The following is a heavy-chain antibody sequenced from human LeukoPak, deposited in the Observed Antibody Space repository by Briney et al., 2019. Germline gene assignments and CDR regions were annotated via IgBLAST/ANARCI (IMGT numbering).Heavy chain of an antibody. CDR2: IYYSGTT. V-gene: IGHV4-39*01. Sequence: PSETLSLTCTVSGGSISSSSYYWGWIRQPTGKGLEWFRSIYYSGTTYYTPSLRSRVTISVDTSKNQFSLKLSSVTAADTAVYYCARQAYYYGSGSYTYFDYWGQGTLVTVSS. J-gene: IGHJ4*02. D-gene: IGHD3-10*01. CDR3: ARQAYYYGSGSYTYFDY. CDR1: GGSISSSSYY.